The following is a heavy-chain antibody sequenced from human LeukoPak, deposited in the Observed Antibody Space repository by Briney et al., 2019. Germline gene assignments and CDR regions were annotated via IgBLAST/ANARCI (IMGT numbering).Heavy chain of an antibody. CDR3: ARLRGALWAFDI. D-gene: IGHD1-26*01. V-gene: IGHV4-39*01. CDR1: GGSIGGSSSH. J-gene: IGHJ3*02. CDR2: IYYSGST. Sequence: SETLSLTCTVSGGSIGGSSSHWAWIRQPPGKGLEWIGSIYYSGSTYYNPSLKSRVTISVDTSKNQFSLKLSSVTAADTAVYYCARLRGALWAFDIWGQGTMVTVSS.